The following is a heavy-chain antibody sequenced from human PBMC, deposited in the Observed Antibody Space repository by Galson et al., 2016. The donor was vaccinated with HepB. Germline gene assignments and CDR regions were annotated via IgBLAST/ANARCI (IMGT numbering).Heavy chain of an antibody. D-gene: IGHD5/OR15-5a*01. CDR2: ISGGGGTT. CDR1: GFTGFPFISYA. Sequence: SLRLSCAASGFTGFPFISYAMSWVRQAPGKGLEWVSTISGGGGTTFYADSVKGRFSISRDNSKSTLYLQMDSLRAADTAIYYCARGSVYDSSYYHYYYMDVWGNGTTVTVSS. J-gene: IGHJ6*03. V-gene: IGHV3-23*01. CDR3: ARGSVYDSSYYHYYYMDV.